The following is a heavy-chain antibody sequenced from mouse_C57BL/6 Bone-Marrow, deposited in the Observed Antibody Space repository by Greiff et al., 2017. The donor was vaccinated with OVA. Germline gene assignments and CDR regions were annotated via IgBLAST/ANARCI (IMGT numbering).Heavy chain of an antibody. CDR3: TTGGSSWDY. CDR1: GFTFTDYY. Sequence: VQLQQSGAELVRPGASVKLSCTASGFTFTDYYMHWVKQRPEQGLEWIGRIDPEDGATEYAPKFQGKATMTADPSSNTAYLQLSSLTSEDTAVDYCTTGGSSWDYWGQGTTLTVSS. J-gene: IGHJ2*01. CDR2: IDPEDGAT. D-gene: IGHD1-1*01. V-gene: IGHV14-1*01.